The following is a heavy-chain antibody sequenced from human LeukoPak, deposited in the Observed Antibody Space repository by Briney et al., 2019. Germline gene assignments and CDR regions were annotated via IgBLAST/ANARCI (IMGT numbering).Heavy chain of an antibody. CDR1: GGSISSSSYY. CDR3: ARDKIAARNFDY. CDR2: IYYSGST. J-gene: IGHJ4*02. V-gene: IGHV4-39*07. D-gene: IGHD6-6*01. Sequence: TSETLSLTCTVSGGSISSSSYYWGWIRQPPGKGLEWIGSIYYSGSTYYNPSLKSRVTISVDTSKNQFSLKLSSVTAADTAVYYCARDKIAARNFDYWGQGTLVTVSS.